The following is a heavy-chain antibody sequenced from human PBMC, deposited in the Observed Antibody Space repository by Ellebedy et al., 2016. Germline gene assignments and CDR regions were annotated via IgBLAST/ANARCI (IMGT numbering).Heavy chain of an antibody. Sequence: ASVKVSXKASRYSFTGYYIHWVRQAPGQGLEWMGWINSNSGGTQYAQKFHDRITMTRDTSISTVYMELRRLRSDDTAVYYCAREISVPGSGFDPWGQGTLVTVSS. CDR3: AREISVPGSGFDP. V-gene: IGHV1-2*02. CDR1: RYSFTGYY. J-gene: IGHJ5*02. CDR2: INSNSGGT. D-gene: IGHD6-19*01.